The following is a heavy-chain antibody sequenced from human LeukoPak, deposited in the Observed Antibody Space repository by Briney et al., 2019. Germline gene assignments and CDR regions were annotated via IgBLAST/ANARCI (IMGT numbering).Heavy chain of an antibody. V-gene: IGHV3-66*01. CDR2: IYSGGST. CDR1: GFTVSSNY. CDR3: ARGGGYNSFDY. Sequence: PGGSLRLSCAASGFTVSSNYTSWVRQAPGKGLEWVSVIYSGGSTYYTDSVKGRFTISRDNSKNTLYLQMNSLRAEDTAVYYCARGGGYNSFDYWGQGTLVTVSS. J-gene: IGHJ4*02. D-gene: IGHD5-24*01.